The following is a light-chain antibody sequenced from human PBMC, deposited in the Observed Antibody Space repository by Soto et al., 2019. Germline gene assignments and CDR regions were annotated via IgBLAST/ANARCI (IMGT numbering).Light chain of an antibody. V-gene: IGKV3-15*01. CDR2: GAS. J-gene: IGKJ2*01. Sequence: ETVMTQSPATLSVSPGERVTLSCRASQSVTNNLGWYQQKPGQPPRLLIYGASVRATGIPVRFSGSGSGTEFNRTISSLQSEDFAVYYCHQYNNWPVYTFGQGTNLEI. CDR1: QSVTNN. CDR3: HQYNNWPVYT.